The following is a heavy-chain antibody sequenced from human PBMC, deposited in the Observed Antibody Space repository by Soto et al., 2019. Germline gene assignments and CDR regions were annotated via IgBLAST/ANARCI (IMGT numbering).Heavy chain of an antibody. Sequence: EVQLVESGGGLAKPGGSLRLSCAASGFNFNNVWMSWVRQAPGKGLEWVGRVKSKSYGETTDYATPIKGRFTISRDDSMQTVYLQMNSLNTEDTGVYYCATDDIQWELHLNYWGQGTLVTVSS. CDR2: VKSKSYGETT. CDR1: GFNFNNVW. CDR3: ATDDIQWELHLNY. J-gene: IGHJ4*01. D-gene: IGHD1-26*01. V-gene: IGHV3-15*07.